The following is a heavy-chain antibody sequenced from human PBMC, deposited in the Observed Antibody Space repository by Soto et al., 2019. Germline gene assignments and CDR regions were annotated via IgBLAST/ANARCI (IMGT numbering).Heavy chain of an antibody. V-gene: IGHV4-34*01. CDR2: INHSGST. CDR1: GGSFSGYY. Sequence: SETLSLTCAVYGGSFSGYYWSWIRQPPGKGLEWIGEINHSGSTNYNPSLKSRVTISVDTSKNQFSLKLSSVTAADTAVYYCARGQVQLERRRRNAFDYWGQGTLVTVSS. D-gene: IGHD1-1*01. CDR3: ARGQVQLERRRRNAFDY. J-gene: IGHJ4*02.